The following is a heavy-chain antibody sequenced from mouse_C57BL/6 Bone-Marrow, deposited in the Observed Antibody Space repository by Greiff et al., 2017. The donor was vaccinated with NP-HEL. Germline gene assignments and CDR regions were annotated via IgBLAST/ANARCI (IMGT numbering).Heavy chain of an antibody. CDR3: ARRDYDYDEFAY. CDR1: GFSLTSYG. Sequence: QVQLQQSGPGLVAPSQSLSITCTVSGFSLTSYGVDWVRQSPGKGLEWLGVIWGVGSTNYNSALKSRLSISKDNSKSQVFLKMNSLQTDDTAMYYCARRDYDYDEFAYWGQGTLVTVSA. V-gene: IGHV2-6*01. D-gene: IGHD2-4*01. CDR2: IWGVGST. J-gene: IGHJ3*01.